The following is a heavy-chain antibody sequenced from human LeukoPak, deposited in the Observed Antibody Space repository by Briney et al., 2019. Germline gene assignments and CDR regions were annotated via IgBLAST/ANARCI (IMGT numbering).Heavy chain of an antibody. CDR2: IRNKANNYAT. CDR1: GFTFSDST. Sequence: GGSLRLSCAASGFTFSDSTMHWVRQASGKGLEWVGRIRNKANNYATAYATSVKGRFTLSRDDSKNTAYLQMNSQKTEDTALYYCVRGAASGSYYGLGVWGQGATVTVSS. V-gene: IGHV3-73*01. CDR3: VRGAASGSYYGLGV. J-gene: IGHJ6*02. D-gene: IGHD1-26*01.